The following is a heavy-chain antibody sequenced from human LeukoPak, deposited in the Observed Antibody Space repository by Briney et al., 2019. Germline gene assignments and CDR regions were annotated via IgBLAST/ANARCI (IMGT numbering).Heavy chain of an antibody. D-gene: IGHD3-9*01. J-gene: IGHJ6*02. CDR3: AREGFDWLLSVHYYYYGMDV. Sequence: GGSLRLSRAASGFTFSSYSMNWVRQAPGKGLEWVSSISSSSSYIYYADSVKGRFTISRDNAKNSLYLQMNSLGAEDTAVYYCAREGFDWLLSVHYYYYGMDVWGQGTTVTVPS. CDR2: ISSSSSYI. CDR1: GFTFSSYS. V-gene: IGHV3-21*01.